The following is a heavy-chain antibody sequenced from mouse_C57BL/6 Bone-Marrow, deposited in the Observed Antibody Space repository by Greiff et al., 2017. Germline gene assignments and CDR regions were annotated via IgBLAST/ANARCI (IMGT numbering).Heavy chain of an antibody. CDR3: ASKAQAAWFAY. D-gene: IGHD3-2*02. V-gene: IGHV1-81*01. J-gene: IGHJ3*01. CDR2: IYPRSDNT. CDR1: GYTFTSYG. Sequence: QVQLQQSGAELARPGASVKLSCKASGYTFTSYGISWVKQRTGQGLEWIGEIYPRSDNTYYNEKFKGKATLTADKSSSTAYMELRSLTSEDSAVYFCASKAQAAWFAYWGQGTLVTVSA.